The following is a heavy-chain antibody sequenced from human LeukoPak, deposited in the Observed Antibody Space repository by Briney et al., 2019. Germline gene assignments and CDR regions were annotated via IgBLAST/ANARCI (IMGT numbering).Heavy chain of an antibody. V-gene: IGHV3-30*13. D-gene: IGHD6-19*01. CDR3: ARTPSSGWFPFDY. J-gene: IGHJ4*02. CDR1: GFTFSSYG. CDR2: IHCDGSST. Sequence: PGGSLRLPCAASGFTFSSYGMHWVRQAPGKGLEWVALIHCDGSSTNYADSEKGRFIISRDNSKNSLYLQMNNLRAEHSAVYYCARTPSSGWFPFDYWGQGTLVTVSS.